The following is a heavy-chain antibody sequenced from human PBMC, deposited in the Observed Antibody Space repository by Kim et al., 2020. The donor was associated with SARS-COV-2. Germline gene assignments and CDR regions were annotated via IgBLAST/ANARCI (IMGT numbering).Heavy chain of an antibody. Sequence: SETLSLTCSVSVGSISSHYWNWIRQPPGKGLEWIGFVYSSANTKYNPSLKSRVTISIDASKSQVSLQLSSVTAADTAVDYCARGGYTSSWYYFDSWGQGT. D-gene: IGHD6-13*01. V-gene: IGHV4-59*11. J-gene: IGHJ4*02. CDR3: ARGGYTSSWYYFDS. CDR2: VYSSANT. CDR1: VGSISSHY.